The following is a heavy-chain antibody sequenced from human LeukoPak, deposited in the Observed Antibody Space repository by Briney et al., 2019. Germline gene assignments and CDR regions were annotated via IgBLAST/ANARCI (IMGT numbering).Heavy chain of an antibody. CDR2: VTGSCTT. V-gene: IGHV3-23*01. J-gene: IGHJ4*02. CDR3: AKPYTGYNFGSFDC. CDR1: GFSFDTYA. D-gene: IGHD3-3*01. Sequence: GGSLRLSCAASGFSFDTYAMSWVRQAPGKGLEWVSTVTGSCTTYYADSVKGRFTISRDNSKTTLYLQMNSLRADDTAIYYCAKPYTGYNFGSFDCWGQGTLVTVSS.